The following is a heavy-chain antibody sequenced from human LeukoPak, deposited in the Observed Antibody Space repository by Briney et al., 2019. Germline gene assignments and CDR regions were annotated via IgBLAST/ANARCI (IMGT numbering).Heavy chain of an antibody. CDR1: GFTFSTYA. D-gene: IGHD3-22*01. V-gene: IGHV3-23*01. Sequence: PGGSLRLSCEASGFTFSTYAMSWVRQAPGKGLEWVSGISGGGSITYYADSVKGRFTISRDNSKNTLFLEMSSLRAEDTAVYHCAKQTRYDSPAGGRGFDYWGQGTLVTVSS. CDR2: ISGGGSIT. J-gene: IGHJ4*02. CDR3: AKQTRYDSPAGGRGFDY.